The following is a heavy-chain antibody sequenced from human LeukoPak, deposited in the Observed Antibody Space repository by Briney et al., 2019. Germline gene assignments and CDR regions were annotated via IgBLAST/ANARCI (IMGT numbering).Heavy chain of an antibody. CDR3: ATNRRGVLYYYMDV. CDR2: IDPNTGDS. Sequence: ASVKVSCKASEYTFTGYYIHWVRQAPGQGLEWMGWIDPNTGDSNYVQKFQGRVTMTEDTSTDTAYMELSSLRSEDTAVYYCATNRRGVLYYYMDVWGKGTTVTISS. D-gene: IGHD3-10*01. J-gene: IGHJ6*03. V-gene: IGHV1-2*02. CDR1: EYTFTGYY.